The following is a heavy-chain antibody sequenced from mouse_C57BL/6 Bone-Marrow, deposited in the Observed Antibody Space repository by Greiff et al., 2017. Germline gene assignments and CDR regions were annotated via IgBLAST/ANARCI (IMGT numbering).Heavy chain of an antibody. CDR1: GYTFTSYW. V-gene: IGHV1-59*01. Sequence: VQLQQPGAELVRPGTSVKLSCKASGYTFTSYWMHWVKQRPGQGLEWIGVIDPSDSYTNYNQKFKGKATLTVDTSSSTAYMQLSSLTSEDSAVYYCARGVITTVVAPPWFAYWGQGTLVTVSA. J-gene: IGHJ3*01. CDR3: ARGVITTVVAPPWFAY. D-gene: IGHD1-1*01. CDR2: IDPSDSYT.